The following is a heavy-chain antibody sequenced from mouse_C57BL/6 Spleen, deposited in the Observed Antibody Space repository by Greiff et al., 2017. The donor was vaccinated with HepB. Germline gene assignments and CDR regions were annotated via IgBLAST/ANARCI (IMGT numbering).Heavy chain of an antibody. V-gene: IGHV1-66*01. CDR3: ARGDYYYGSY. J-gene: IGHJ2*01. Sequence: QVHVKQSGPELVKPGASVKISCKASGYSFTSYYIHWVKQRPGQGLEWIGWIYPGSGNTKYNEKFKGKATLTADTSSSTAYMQLSSLTSEDSAVYYCARGDYYYGSYWGQGTTLTVSS. CDR2: IYPGSGNT. D-gene: IGHD1-1*01. CDR1: GYSFTSYY.